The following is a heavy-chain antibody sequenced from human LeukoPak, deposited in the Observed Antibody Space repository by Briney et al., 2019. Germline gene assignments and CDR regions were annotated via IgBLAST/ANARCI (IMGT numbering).Heavy chain of an antibody. V-gene: IGHV1-46*01. CDR3: AREQGSTGYFEY. J-gene: IGHJ4*02. Sequence: ASVKVSCKASGNIFTSSYTHWVRQAPGQGLEWMGVINPSDGTRNYAQKFQGRITMTRDMSTSTVYMDLSSLRSEDTAVYYCAREQGSTGYFEYWGQGTLVTVSS. CDR2: INPSDGTR. D-gene: IGHD2-2*01. CDR1: GNIFTSSY.